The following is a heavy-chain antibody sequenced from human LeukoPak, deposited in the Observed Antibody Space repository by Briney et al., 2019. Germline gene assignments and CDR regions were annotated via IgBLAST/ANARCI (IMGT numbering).Heavy chain of an antibody. Sequence: SVKVSCKASGGTFSSYAISWVRQAPGQGLEWMGGIIPIFGTANYAQKFQGRVTITTDESTSTAYMELSSLRSEDTAVYYCAREQRSGYFTPSAFDIWGQGTVVTVSS. J-gene: IGHJ3*02. CDR2: IIPIFGTA. CDR1: GGTFSSYA. CDR3: AREQRSGYFTPSAFDI. V-gene: IGHV1-69*05. D-gene: IGHD3-3*01.